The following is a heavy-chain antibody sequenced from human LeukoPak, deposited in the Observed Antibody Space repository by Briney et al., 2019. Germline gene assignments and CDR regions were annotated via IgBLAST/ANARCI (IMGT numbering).Heavy chain of an antibody. CDR2: ISGSGGSI. CDR1: GFPFSSYA. D-gene: IGHD5-18*01. J-gene: IGHJ4*02. Sequence: GGSLRLSCAASGFPFSSYAMSWVRQAPGKGLEWVSVISGSGGSIYYADSVKGRFTISRDNSKNTLYLQMNSLRAEDTAVYYCAKDYGQLWSVVRYYFDYWGQGTLVTVSS. CDR3: AKDYGQLWSVVRYYFDY. V-gene: IGHV3-23*01.